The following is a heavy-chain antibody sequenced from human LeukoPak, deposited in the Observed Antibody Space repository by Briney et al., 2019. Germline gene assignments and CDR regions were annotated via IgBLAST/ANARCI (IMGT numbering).Heavy chain of an antibody. CDR3: AGDRAYPNDVFNI. Sequence: GGSLRLSCAASGFTFSNYAMSWVRQAPGKGLEWVSAISGSDGSTWYADFVKGRFTISRDNSKNTLYLHMNSLRDEDTALYYCAGDRAYPNDVFNIWGQGTMITVS. V-gene: IGHV3-23*01. D-gene: IGHD2-21*01. CDR2: ISGSDGST. J-gene: IGHJ3*02. CDR1: GFTFSNYA.